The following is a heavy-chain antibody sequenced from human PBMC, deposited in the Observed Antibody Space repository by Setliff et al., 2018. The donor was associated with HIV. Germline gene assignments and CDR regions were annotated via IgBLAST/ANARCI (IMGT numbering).Heavy chain of an antibody. J-gene: IGHJ1*01. CDR1: GFTFSIYS. CDR3: ARDQGQQMETF. CDR2: ISNDGSDK. Sequence: GGSLRLSCAASGFTFSIYSMHWVRQAPGKGLEWVGLISNDGSDKYCGDSVKGRFTIYADSVEGRFTISRANSRNTLYLQMNSLRAEDTAVYYCARDQGQQMETFWGQGTLVTVSS. V-gene: IGHV3-30*14. D-gene: IGHD1-1*01.